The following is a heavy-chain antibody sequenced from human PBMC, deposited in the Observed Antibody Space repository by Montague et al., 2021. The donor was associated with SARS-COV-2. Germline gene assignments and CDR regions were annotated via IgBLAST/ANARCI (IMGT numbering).Heavy chain of an antibody. Sequence: SETLSLTCGVYGGSFNNYYFAWIRQPPGRELEWIGESSQTGNTNYNQSLQSRVTISLDTSRNHVTLKLTSVTAADTAVYYCARGREDLGSGTGYGFRRWFATWGQGTQATVSS. V-gene: IGHV4-34*01. CDR3: ARGREDLGSGTGYGFRRWFAT. CDR1: GGSFNNYY. D-gene: IGHD3/OR15-3a*01. CDR2: SSQTGNT. J-gene: IGHJ5*02.